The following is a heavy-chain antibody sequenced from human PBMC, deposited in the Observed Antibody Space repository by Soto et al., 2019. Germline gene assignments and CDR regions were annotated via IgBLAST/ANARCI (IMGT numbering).Heavy chain of an antibody. J-gene: IGHJ4*02. V-gene: IGHV3-33*01. CDR3: ARDSATTVTTTELDH. D-gene: IGHD4-17*01. Sequence: GSLILSCVASGFTFSSYGMHWVRQAPGKGLEWVAVIWYDGTNQYYADSVKGRFTVSRDQSMNTLYLQMSSLRAEDTAVYYCARDSATTVTTTELDHWGLGTLVTVSS. CDR2: IWYDGTNQ. CDR1: GFTFSSYG.